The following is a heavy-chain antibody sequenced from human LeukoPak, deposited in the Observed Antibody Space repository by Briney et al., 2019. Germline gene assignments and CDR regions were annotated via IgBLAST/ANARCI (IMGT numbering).Heavy chain of an antibody. V-gene: IGHV4-39*01. CDR3: TRRASGSGGTQAGMDV. CDR2: ILYTGGS. D-gene: IGHD2-15*01. J-gene: IGHJ6*02. CDR1: GGSIRSDFHY. Sequence: SETLSLNCTVSGGSIRSDFHYWDWIRQPPGKGLEWIGSILYTGGSWVKPSLKSRASISVDTSRNQFSLTMHSVNAIDTALYYCTRRASGSGGTQAGMDVWGQGTTVPVSS.